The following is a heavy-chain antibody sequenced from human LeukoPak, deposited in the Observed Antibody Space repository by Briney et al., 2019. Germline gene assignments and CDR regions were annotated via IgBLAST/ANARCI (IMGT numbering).Heavy chain of an antibody. D-gene: IGHD3-10*01. CDR2: FDPEDGET. J-gene: IGHJ4*02. CDR3: ATPPDGSGSYPFSY. V-gene: IGHV1-24*01. Sequence: ASVKVSCKVSGYTLTELSMHWVRQAPGKGLEWMGGFDPEDGETIYAQKFQGRVTMTEDTSTDTAYMELSSLRSEDTAVYYCATPPDGSGSYPFSYWGQGTLVTVSS. CDR1: GYTLTELS.